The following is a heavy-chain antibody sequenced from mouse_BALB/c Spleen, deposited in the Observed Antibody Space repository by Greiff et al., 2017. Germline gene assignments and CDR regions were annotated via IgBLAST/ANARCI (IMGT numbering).Heavy chain of an antibody. V-gene: IGHV5-4*02. J-gene: IGHJ4*01. CDR2: ISDGGSYT. CDR1: GFTFSDYY. CDR3: TRDGDGNYVNYYAMDY. Sequence: EVKLMESGGGLVKPGGSLKLSCAASGFTFSDYYMYWVRQTPEKRLEWVATISDGGSYTYYPDSVKGRFTISRDNAKNNLYLQMSSLKSEDTAMYYCTRDGDGNYVNYYAMDYWGQGTSVTVSS. D-gene: IGHD2-1*01.